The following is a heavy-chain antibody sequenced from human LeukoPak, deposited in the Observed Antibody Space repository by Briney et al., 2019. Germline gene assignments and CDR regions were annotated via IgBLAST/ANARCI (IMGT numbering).Heavy chain of an antibody. CDR3: ARDRMATSSYFDY. V-gene: IGHV3-66*01. D-gene: IGHD5-24*01. CDR1: GFTVSSNY. Sequence: GGSLRLSCAASGFTVSSNYMSWVRQAPGKGLEWVSVIYSGGSTYYADSVKGRFTISRDNSKNTLYLQMNSLRAEDTAVYYCARDRMATSSYFDYWGQGTLVTVSS. CDR2: IYSGGST. J-gene: IGHJ4*02.